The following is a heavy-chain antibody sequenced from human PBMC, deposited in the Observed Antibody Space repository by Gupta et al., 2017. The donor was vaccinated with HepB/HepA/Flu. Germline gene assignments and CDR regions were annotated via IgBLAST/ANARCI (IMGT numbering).Heavy chain of an antibody. CDR1: GGSISSSGYYY. D-gene: IGHD1-26*01. V-gene: IGHV4-39*01. J-gene: IGHJ4*02. CDR2: IYYSGST. Sequence: QLQLQESGPGLVKPSETLSLPCPVSGGSISSSGYYYWGWIRQPPGKGLEWIGSIYYSGSTFYNPSLKSRVTISVDTSKNQFSLKLSSVTAADTAVYYCARHGGGSYSLFDYWGQGTLVTVS. CDR3: ARHGGGSYSLFDY.